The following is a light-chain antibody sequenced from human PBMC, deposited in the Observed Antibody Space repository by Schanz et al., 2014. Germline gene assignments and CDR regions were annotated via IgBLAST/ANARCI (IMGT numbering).Light chain of an antibody. CDR3: QQFGGSPLT. Sequence: EIVLTQSPGTLSLSPGERATLSCRASQSVGRSYLAWYQQKPGQAPRLLIYGASTRATGVPARFSGSGSGTEFTLTISSLQSEDFAVYYCQQFGGSPLTFGAGTKVDIK. J-gene: IGKJ4*01. CDR2: GAS. CDR1: QSVGRSY. V-gene: IGKV3-20*01.